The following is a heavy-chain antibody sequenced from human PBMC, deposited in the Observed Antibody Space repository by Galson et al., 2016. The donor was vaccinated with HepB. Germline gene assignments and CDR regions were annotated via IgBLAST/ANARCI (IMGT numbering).Heavy chain of an antibody. V-gene: IGHV1-3*01. CDR1: RYTFIRYA. CDR3: ARGIAVAGAGGKLDY. J-gene: IGHJ4*02. D-gene: IGHD6-19*01. CDR2: INGGNGNA. Sequence: SVKVSCKASRYTFIRYAMHWVRLAPGQRLEWMGWINGGNGNAKYSPRYQGRVSIIRDTSASTGYMELSSLRSEDTAVYYCARGIAVAGAGGKLDYWGQGTLVTVSS.